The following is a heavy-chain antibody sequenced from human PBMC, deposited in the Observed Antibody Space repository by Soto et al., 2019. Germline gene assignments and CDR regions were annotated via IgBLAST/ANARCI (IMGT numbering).Heavy chain of an antibody. J-gene: IGHJ4*02. CDR3: ARDSRASIAAAGTSDY. CDR1: GVTFSSYA. D-gene: IGHD6-13*01. CDR2: ISYDGSNK. V-gene: IGHV3-30-3*01. Sequence: GGSLRLSCAASGVTFSSYAMHWVRQAPGKGLEWVAVISYDGSNKYYADSVKGRFTISRDNSKNTLYLQMNSLRAEDTAVYYCARDSRASIAAAGTSDYWGQGT.